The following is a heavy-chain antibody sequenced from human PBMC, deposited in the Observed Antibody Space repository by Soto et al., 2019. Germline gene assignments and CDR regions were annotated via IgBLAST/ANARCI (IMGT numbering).Heavy chain of an antibody. CDR1: GFTFDDYA. V-gene: IGHV3-9*01. Sequence: GGSLRLSCTASGFTFDDYAMHWVRQGPGRGLEWVSGITWNGGKIAYADSVKGRFTIARDDDNNSLYLQMNSLRPEDTALYYCVKDSYADFHRVLSTAEYFFDYWGHGTLVTVS. J-gene: IGHJ4*01. CDR3: VKDSYADFHRVLSTAEYFFDY. D-gene: IGHD2-15*01. CDR2: ITWNGGKI.